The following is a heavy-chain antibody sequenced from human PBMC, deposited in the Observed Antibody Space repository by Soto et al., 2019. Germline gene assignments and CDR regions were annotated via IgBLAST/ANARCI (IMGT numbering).Heavy chain of an antibody. D-gene: IGHD2-8*01. J-gene: IGHJ3*02. CDR3: ARDEAGPLGMHPYDAFDI. Sequence: QVQLVQSGAEVKKPGSSVKVSCKASGGTFSSYAISWVRQAPGQGLEWMGGIIPIFGTANYAQKFQGRVTITADESTSTAYMELSSLRSEDTAVYYCARDEAGPLGMHPYDAFDIWCQGTMVTVSS. CDR2: IIPIFGTA. V-gene: IGHV1-69*01. CDR1: GGTFSSYA.